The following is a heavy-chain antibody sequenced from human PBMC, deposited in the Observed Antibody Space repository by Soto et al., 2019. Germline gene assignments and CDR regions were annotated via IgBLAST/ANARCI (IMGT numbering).Heavy chain of an antibody. CDR2: IYYSGST. CDR1: GGSISSGDYY. V-gene: IGHV4-30-4*01. D-gene: IGHD2-15*01. J-gene: IGHJ3*02. Sequence: QVQLQESGPGLVKPSQTLSLTCTVSGGSISSGDYYWSWIRQPPGKGLEWIGYIYYSGSTYYNPSLKSRVTISVDTSKNQFSLKLSSMTAADTAVYYCARYTVVIGRPNAFDIWGQGTMVTVSS. CDR3: ARYTVVIGRPNAFDI.